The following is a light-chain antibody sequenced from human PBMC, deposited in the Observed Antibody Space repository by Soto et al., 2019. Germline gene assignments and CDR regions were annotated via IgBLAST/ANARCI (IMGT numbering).Light chain of an antibody. CDR1: SSDVGNYNY. Sequence: QSALTQSASVSGSPGQSITISCTGTSSDVGNYNYVSWYQQHPGEVPKLIIFNVNNRPSGVSNRFSGSKSGNTASLTISGLQAEDEADYYCRSFPRSTTYVFGTGTNVTVL. CDR3: RSFPRSTTYV. J-gene: IGLJ1*01. CDR2: NVN. V-gene: IGLV2-14*01.